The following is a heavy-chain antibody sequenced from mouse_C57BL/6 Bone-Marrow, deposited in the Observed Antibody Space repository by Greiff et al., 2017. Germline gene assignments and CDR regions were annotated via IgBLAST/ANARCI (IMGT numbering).Heavy chain of an antibody. D-gene: IGHD2-3*01. CDR2: IDPENGDT. CDR3: TTGRWLFDD. V-gene: IGHV14-4*01. CDR1: GFNIKDDY. J-gene: IGHJ2*01. Sequence: EVQLQQSGAELVRPGASVKLSCTASGFNIKDDYMHWVKQRPEQGLEWIGWIDPENGDTEYASKFQGKATITADTSSNTAYLQLSSLTSEDTAVYYCTTGRWLFDDWGQSTTLTVSS.